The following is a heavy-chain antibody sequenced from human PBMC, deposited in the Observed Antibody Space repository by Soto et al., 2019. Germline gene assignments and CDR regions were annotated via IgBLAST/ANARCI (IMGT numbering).Heavy chain of an antibody. V-gene: IGHV3-23*01. CDR2: IFDSGVST. Sequence: PGGSLRLSCAASGFTFRSCPMGWVRQAPGKVFWLVSYIFDSGVSTYCAYSVKVRFTISRVNSKSTLYLQMNSLRAEDTALYYCAKGRSYYYYDGVDVWGQGTTVTVSS. J-gene: IGHJ6*02. CDR3: AKGRSYYYYDGVDV. CDR1: GFTFRSCP.